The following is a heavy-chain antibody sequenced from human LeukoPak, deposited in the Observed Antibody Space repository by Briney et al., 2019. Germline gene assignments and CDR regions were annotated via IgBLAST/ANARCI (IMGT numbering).Heavy chain of an antibody. Sequence: ASVKVSCKASGYTFTGYFMHWVRQAPGQGLEWMGWINPNSGGTNYAQKFQDRVTMTRDTSISTAYMELSRLRSDDTAVYYCARLYLPATRFDYWGQGALVTVSS. CDR1: GYTFTGYF. D-gene: IGHD5-24*01. CDR2: INPNSGGT. CDR3: ARLYLPATRFDY. J-gene: IGHJ4*02. V-gene: IGHV1-2*02.